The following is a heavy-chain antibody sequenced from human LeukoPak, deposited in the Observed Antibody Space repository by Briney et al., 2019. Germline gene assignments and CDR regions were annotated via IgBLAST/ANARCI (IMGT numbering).Heavy chain of an antibody. Sequence: GGSLRLSCAASGFTVSSNYMSWVRQAPGKGLEWVSVIYSGGSTYYADSVKGRFTISRDNSKNTLYLQMNSLRAEDTAVYYCAKRGYSYGYYWFDPWGQGTLVTVSS. CDR2: IYSGGST. V-gene: IGHV3-53*01. CDR1: GFTVSSNY. D-gene: IGHD5-18*01. CDR3: AKRGYSYGYYWFDP. J-gene: IGHJ5*02.